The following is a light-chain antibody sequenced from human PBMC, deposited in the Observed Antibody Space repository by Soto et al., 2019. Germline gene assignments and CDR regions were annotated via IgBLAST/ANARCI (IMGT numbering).Light chain of an antibody. CDR3: QQYGSSRFT. V-gene: IGKV3-20*01. CDR1: QSITNSY. J-gene: IGKJ3*01. CDR2: GAS. Sequence: EIVLTQSPGTLSLSPGERATLSCRASQSITNSYLAWYQQKPGQAPRLLVYGASSRATGIPDRFSGSGSGKDFTLTISRLEPEDFAVYYCQQYGSSRFTFGPGTKVDVK.